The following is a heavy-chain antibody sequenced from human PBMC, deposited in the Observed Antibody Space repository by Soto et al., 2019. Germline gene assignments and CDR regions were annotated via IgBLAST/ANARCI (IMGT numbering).Heavy chain of an antibody. V-gene: IGHV3-53*01. CDR1: GFTVSSNQ. CDR3: ARRSCSGGSCYSFDF. Sequence: EVQMVESGGGLIQPGGSLRLSCAASGFTVSSNQMNWVRQAPGKGLEWVSGIYSGGSTDYADSVKGRFTISRDNSKNTLYLQLNDLRVEDTAVYYCARRSCSGGSCYSFDFWGQGTLVTVSS. D-gene: IGHD2-15*01. J-gene: IGHJ4*02. CDR2: IYSGGST.